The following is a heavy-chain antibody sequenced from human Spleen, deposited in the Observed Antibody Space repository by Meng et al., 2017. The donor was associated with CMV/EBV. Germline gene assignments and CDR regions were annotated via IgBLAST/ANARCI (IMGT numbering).Heavy chain of an antibody. CDR1: GSTFTGYY. CDR2: INPNTDVT. D-gene: IGHD3-9*01. CDR3: ARGRLRYFDDFDY. J-gene: IGHJ4*02. Sequence: ASGSTFTGYYIHWVRQAPGQGLEWMGRINPNTDVTKYAQRFQGRVTMTRDTSISTAYMELSSLRSDDTAVYYCARGRLRYFDDFDYWGQGSLVTVSS. V-gene: IGHV1-2*06.